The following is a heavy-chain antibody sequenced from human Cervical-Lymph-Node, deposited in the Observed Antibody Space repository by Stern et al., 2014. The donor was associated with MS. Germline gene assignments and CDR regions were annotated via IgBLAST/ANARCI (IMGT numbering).Heavy chain of an antibody. CDR2: IYWYDDK. CDR3: AHGLEIRLWDAY. V-gene: IGHV2-5*01. Sequence: QITLKEIGPTLVKPTQTLTLTCTFPGFSLSTSGEGVSWIRQPPGKDLERIALIYWYDDKRYSPSLKSRLTITKDTSKNQVVLTMTNMDPVDTATYYCAHGLEIRLWDAYWGQGTLVTVSS. CDR1: GFSLSTSGEG. D-gene: IGHD5-18*01. J-gene: IGHJ4*02.